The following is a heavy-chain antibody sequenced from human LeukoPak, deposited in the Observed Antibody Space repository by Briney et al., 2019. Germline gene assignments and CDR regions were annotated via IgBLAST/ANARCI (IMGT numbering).Heavy chain of an antibody. J-gene: IGHJ6*02. D-gene: IGHD2-15*01. CDR3: ARGNYPPSLVGGMDV. Sequence: ASVKVSCKASGYTFTGYYMHWVRQAPGQGLEWMGWINPNSGGTNYAQKFQGWVTMTRDTSISTAYMELSRLRSDDTAVYYCARGNYPPSLVGGMDVWGQGTTVTVSS. CDR1: GYTFTGYY. V-gene: IGHV1-2*04. CDR2: INPNSGGT.